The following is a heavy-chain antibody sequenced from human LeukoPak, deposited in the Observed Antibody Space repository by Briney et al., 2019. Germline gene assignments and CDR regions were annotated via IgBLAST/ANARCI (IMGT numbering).Heavy chain of an antibody. CDR1: GYTFPANY. J-gene: IGHJ4*02. D-gene: IGHD1-1*01. Sequence: ASVTVSCKASGYTFPANYMHWVRQAPGQGLVWMGWINPNSGGSNCAQKFQGRVTMTRETSISTAYMEMSRLSADDTAVYYCARVQVSDDNWGFFDYWGEGTLVTVSS. CDR3: ARVQVSDDNWGFFDY. V-gene: IGHV1-2*02. CDR2: INPNSGGS.